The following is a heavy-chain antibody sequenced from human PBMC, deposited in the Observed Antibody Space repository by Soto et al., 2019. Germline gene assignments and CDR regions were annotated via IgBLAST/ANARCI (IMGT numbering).Heavy chain of an antibody. CDR2: ISGRDGNI. Sequence: QVQLVESGGGLVKPGGSLRLSCAASGFTFSDSFMSWSRQTPGKGLEWLSYISGRDGNIYYADSVRGRFTISRDAKNSVYLQMNSLRAEDTDVYYCAGDQGPNYMAVWGKGTTVTVS. V-gene: IGHV3-11*01. CDR1: GFTFSDSF. J-gene: IGHJ6*03. CDR3: AGDQGPNYMAV.